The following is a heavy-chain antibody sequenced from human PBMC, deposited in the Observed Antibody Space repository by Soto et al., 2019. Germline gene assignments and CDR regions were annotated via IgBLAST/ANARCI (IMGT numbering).Heavy chain of an antibody. CDR1: GFTFSSYV. J-gene: IGHJ4*02. V-gene: IGHV3-23*01. D-gene: IGHD3-10*01. CDR2: ISASGGST. CDR3: AKDRLWGSGSYSGY. Sequence: VQLLESGGGLVQPGGSLRLSCAASGFTFSSYVLNWVRQAPGKGLEWVSGISASGGSTYYADSVKGRFTISRDNSKNTLYLQMNSLRAEDTAVYYCAKDRLWGSGSYSGYWGQGTLVTVSS.